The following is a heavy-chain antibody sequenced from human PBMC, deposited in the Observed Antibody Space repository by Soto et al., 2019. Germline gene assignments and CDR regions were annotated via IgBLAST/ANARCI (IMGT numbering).Heavy chain of an antibody. V-gene: IGHV1-69*02. D-gene: IGHD6-19*01. CDR3: ARVQSDSNGWYHFDY. Sequence: GASVKVSCKASGGTFSSYTISWVRQAPGQGLEWMGRIIPILGIANYAQKFQGRVTITADKSTSTAYMELNSLRPEDTAVYYCARVQSDSNGWYHFDYWGRGTLVTVSS. CDR1: GGTFSSYT. J-gene: IGHJ4*02. CDR2: IIPILGIA.